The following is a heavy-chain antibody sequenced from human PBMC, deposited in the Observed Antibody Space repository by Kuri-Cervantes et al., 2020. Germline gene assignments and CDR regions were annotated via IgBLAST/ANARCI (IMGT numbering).Heavy chain of an antibody. D-gene: IGHD3-16*01. CDR3: VREKSGGYFDY. CDR1: GGTFTSYY. J-gene: IGHJ4*02. CDR2: MKASGNT. V-gene: IGHV1-46*01. Sequence: ASVKVSCKASGGTFTSYYIHWARQAPGQGLEWKGVMKASGNTDYAQNLQGRVTMTRDTDTSTVYMELSSLTSEDTAVYYCVREKSGGYFDYWGQGTLVTVSS.